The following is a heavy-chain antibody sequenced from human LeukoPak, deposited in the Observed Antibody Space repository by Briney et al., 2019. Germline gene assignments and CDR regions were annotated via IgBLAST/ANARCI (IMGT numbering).Heavy chain of an antibody. CDR3: ARGPNTYYFDY. V-gene: IGHV3-7*01. J-gene: IGHJ4*02. Sequence: DSVKGRFTISRDNAKNSVYLQMNSPRAEDTAVYYCARGPNTYYFDYWGQGTLVTVSS.